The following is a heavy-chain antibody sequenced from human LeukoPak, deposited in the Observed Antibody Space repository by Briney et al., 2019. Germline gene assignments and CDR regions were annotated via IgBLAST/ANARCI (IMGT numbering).Heavy chain of an antibody. Sequence: ASVKVSCKASGYTFTSYGISWVRQAPGQGLEWMGWINPNSGGTNYAQKFQGRVTMTRDTSISTAYMELSRLRSDDTAVYYCARDPTGYSSGWYDFDYWGQGTLVTVSS. CDR2: INPNSGGT. V-gene: IGHV1-2*02. CDR1: GYTFTSYG. J-gene: IGHJ4*02. CDR3: ARDPTGYSSGWYDFDY. D-gene: IGHD6-19*01.